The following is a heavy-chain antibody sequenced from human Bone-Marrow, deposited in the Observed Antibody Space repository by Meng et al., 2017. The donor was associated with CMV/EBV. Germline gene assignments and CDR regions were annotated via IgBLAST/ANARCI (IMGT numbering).Heavy chain of an antibody. J-gene: IGHJ6*02. V-gene: IGHV3-23*01. D-gene: IGHD3-22*01. CDR1: GFTFSSYA. CDR3: AKGSDDSSGYYYSSYYYYMDV. Sequence: GESLKISCAASGFTFSSYAMSWVRQAPGKGLEWVSAISGSGGSTYYADSVKGRFTISRDNSKNTLYVQMNSLRAEDTAVYYCAKGSDDSSGYYYSSYYYYMDVWGQGTTVTVSS. CDR2: ISGSGGST.